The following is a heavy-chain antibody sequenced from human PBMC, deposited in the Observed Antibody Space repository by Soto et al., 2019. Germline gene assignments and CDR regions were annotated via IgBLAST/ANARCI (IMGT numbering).Heavy chain of an antibody. CDR1: GFTFSSYA. D-gene: IGHD3-22*01. V-gene: IGHV3-23*01. Sequence: GGSLRLSCAASGFTFSSYAMSWVRQAPGKGLEWVSAISGSGGSTYYADSVKGRFTISRDNSKNTLYLQMNSLRAEDTAVYYWAKDPRTRYDDSSGYYGGDYWGQGTLVTVSS. J-gene: IGHJ4*02. CDR2: ISGSGGST. CDR3: AKDPRTRYDDSSGYYGGDY.